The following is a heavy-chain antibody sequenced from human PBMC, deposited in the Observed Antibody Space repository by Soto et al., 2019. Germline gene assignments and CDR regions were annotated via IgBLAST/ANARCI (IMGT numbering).Heavy chain of an antibody. J-gene: IGHJ6*02. V-gene: IGHV3-21*01. CDR2: ISSSSSYI. D-gene: IGHD5-18*01. Sequence: EVQLVESGGGLVKPGGSLRLCCAASGFTFSSYSMNWVRQAPGKGLEWVSSISSSSSYIYYADSVKGRFTISRDNDQNSLYLQMNSLRAEDTAVYYCAVGYSYGLGPMDVWGQGTTVTVSS. CDR1: GFTFSSYS. CDR3: AVGYSYGLGPMDV.